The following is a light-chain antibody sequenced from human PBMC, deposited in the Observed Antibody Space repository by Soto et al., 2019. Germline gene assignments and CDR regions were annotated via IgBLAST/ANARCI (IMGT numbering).Light chain of an antibody. CDR2: AAS. V-gene: IGKV1-27*01. Sequence: DIQMTQSPSSLSVSVGDRVTITCRASQDIRNYLAWYQQKPGKVPKLLIYAASTLQSGVPSRFSGSGSGTDLTLTINSLQPEDFATYYCQQTRTFGQGTKVDIK. J-gene: IGKJ1*01. CDR3: QQTRT. CDR1: QDIRNY.